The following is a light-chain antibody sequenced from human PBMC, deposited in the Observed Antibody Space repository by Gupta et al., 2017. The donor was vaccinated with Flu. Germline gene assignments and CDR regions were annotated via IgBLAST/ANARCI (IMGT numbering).Light chain of an antibody. CDR3: SSYTSSSTPWV. V-gene: IGLV2-14*01. CDR2: EVS. J-gene: IGLJ3*02. Sequence: QFALTQPPSVSGSPGQSITISCPGTSSDVGGYNYVSWYQQHPGKAPKLMIYEVSNRPSWVSNRFSGSKSGNTASLTISGLQAEDEADYYCSSYTSSSTPWVFGGGTKLTVL. CDR1: SSDVGGYNY.